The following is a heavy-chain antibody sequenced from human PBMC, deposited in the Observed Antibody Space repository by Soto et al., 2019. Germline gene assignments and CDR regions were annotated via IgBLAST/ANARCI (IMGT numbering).Heavy chain of an antibody. D-gene: IGHD6-19*01. V-gene: IGHV3-23*04. CDR1: GFTFSDYY. Sequence: VQLVESGGGLVKPGGSLRLSCAASGFTFSDYYMSWIRQAPGKGLEWVSAIGGSGGSTFYADSVKGRFTISRDNSRNTLYLHMTSLRAEDTAVYYCSKTAEAVAGTVYGYWGQGTLVTVSS. CDR2: IGGSGGST. CDR3: SKTAEAVAGTVYGY. J-gene: IGHJ4*02.